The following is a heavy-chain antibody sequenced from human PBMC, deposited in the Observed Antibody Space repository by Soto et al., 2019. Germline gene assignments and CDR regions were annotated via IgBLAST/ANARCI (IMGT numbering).Heavy chain of an antibody. CDR3: ARHFFNDPATGWFYT. CDR1: GGSISSSSYY. D-gene: IGHD2-8*01. CDR2: IYYSGST. V-gene: IGHV4-39*01. J-gene: IGHJ5*02. Sequence: PSETLSLTCTVSGGSISSSSYYWGWIRQPPGKGLEWIGSIYYSGSTYYNPSLKSRVTISVDTSKNQFSLKLSSVTAADTAVYYCARHFFNDPATGWFYTWGQDNVVPVS.